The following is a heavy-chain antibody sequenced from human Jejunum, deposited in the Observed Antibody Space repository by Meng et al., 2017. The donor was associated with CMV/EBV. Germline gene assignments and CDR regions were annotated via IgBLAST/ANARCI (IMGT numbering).Heavy chain of an antibody. J-gene: IGHJ4*02. CDR1: GASMKSYS. Sequence: TFPGASMKSYSWSWIRQPPGKGLEWIGTIYYNGATNYNPSLKSRVIILIDTSKNQFSLKVGSVTAADTAVYYCARGNRATGGNFDYWGQGTLVTVSS. D-gene: IGHD2-8*02. V-gene: IGHV4-59*01. CDR3: ARGNRATGGNFDY. CDR2: IYYNGAT.